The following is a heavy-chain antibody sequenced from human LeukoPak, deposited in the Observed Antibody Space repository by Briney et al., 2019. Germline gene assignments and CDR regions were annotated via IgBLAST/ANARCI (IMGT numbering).Heavy chain of an antibody. CDR2: ISSSSSYI. CDR1: GFTFSIYS. J-gene: IGHJ4*02. V-gene: IGHV3-21*01. CDR3: ARVSSGATSFDY. Sequence: GGSLRLSCAASGFTFSIYSMNWVRQAPGKGLEWVSSISSSSSYIYYTDSVKGRFTISRDNAKNSLYLQMNSLRAEDTAVYCCARVSSGATSFDYWGQGTLVTVSS. D-gene: IGHD6-19*01.